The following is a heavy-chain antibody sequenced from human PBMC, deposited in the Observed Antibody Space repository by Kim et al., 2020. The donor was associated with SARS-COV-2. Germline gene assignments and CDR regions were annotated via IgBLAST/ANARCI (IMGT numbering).Heavy chain of an antibody. CDR2: IYFSGTT. Sequence: SETLSLTCTVSGDSITSYYWIWIRQPPGKGLEWIGYIYFSGTTNYNPSLKSRVTISLDTSKHQFSLRLNSVTAADTAMYYCARDPPHRDGSNSGYMDVWGKGTTVTVSS. CDR3: ARDPPHRDGSNSGYMDV. D-gene: IGHD4-4*01. V-gene: IGHV4-59*01. J-gene: IGHJ6*03. CDR1: GDSITSYY.